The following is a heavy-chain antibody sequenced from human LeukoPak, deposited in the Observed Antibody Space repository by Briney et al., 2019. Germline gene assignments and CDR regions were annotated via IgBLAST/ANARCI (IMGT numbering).Heavy chain of an antibody. Sequence: ASVKVPCKTSGYTFTSYDINWVRQASGQGLEWMTWINPDTGDKGYARKFQDRVTITTDTSISTAYMELSSLSSEDTAVYFCASTTSMTASGYDYWGQGTLVTVSS. CDR1: GYTFTSYD. J-gene: IGHJ4*02. V-gene: IGHV1-8*01. CDR3: ASTTSMTASGYDY. D-gene: IGHD2-21*02. CDR2: INPDTGDK.